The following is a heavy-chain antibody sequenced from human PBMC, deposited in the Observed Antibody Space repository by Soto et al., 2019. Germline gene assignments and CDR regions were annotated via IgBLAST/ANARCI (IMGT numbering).Heavy chain of an antibody. V-gene: IGHV3-23*01. J-gene: IGHJ3*02. D-gene: IGHD2-2*01. CDR2: ISGSGDAT. CDR1: GFTFSMYA. Sequence: GGSLRLSCAASGFTFSMYAMSWVRQAPGKGLEWVSGISGSGDATYYADSVKGRLTSSRDNSENTLYLQMNSLRAEDTALYYCAKDFVGVVPDAFDIWGQGTMVTVSS. CDR3: AKDFVGVVPDAFDI.